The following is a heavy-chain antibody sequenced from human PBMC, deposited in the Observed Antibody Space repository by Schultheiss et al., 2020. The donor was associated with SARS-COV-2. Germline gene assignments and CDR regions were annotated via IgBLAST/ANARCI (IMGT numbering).Heavy chain of an antibody. V-gene: IGHV3-30*01. J-gene: IGHJ3*02. D-gene: IGHD3-22*01. CDR2: ISYDGSNE. Sequence: GGSLRLSCAASGFTFSSYAMHWVRQAPGKGLEWVAVISYDGSNEYYADSVKGRFTISRDNSKNTLYLQMNSLRAEDTAVYYCTRALDYYDSSGYYHAFDIWGQGTMVTVSS. CDR1: GFTFSSYA. CDR3: TRALDYYDSSGYYHAFDI.